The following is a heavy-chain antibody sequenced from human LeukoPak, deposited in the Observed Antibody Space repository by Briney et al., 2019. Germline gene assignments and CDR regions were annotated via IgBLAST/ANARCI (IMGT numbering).Heavy chain of an antibody. J-gene: IGHJ4*02. CDR3: ARDGYCSGGSCLPDDY. V-gene: IGHV3-30*04. Sequence: PGGSLRLSCAASGFTFSSYAMHWVRQAPGKGLEWVAVISYDGSNKYYADSVKGRFTISRDNSKNTLYLQMNSLRAEDTAVYYCARDGYCSGGSCLPDDYWGQGTLVTVSS. CDR2: ISYDGSNK. CDR1: GFTFSSYA. D-gene: IGHD2-15*01.